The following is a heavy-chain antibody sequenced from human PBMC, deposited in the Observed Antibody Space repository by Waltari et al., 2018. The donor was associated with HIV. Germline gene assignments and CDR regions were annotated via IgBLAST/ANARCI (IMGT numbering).Heavy chain of an antibody. CDR2: MKQDGDEK. V-gene: IGHV3-7*02. CDR1: GFAFSSYW. Sequence: EVQLVESGGGLVQPGGSLRLSCAASGFAFSSYWMSWIRQAPGEGLALVCKMKQDGDEKHYVDSLRGRFTISRDNAKNSLYLHINSLGAEDTAVYYCARRAVAAKRGYYYGVDVWGQGTTVTVSS. J-gene: IGHJ6*02. CDR3: ARRAVAAKRGYYYGVDV. D-gene: IGHD2-15*01.